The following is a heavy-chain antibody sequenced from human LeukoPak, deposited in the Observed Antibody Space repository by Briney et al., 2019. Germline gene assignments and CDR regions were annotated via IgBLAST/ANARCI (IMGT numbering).Heavy chain of an antibody. CDR1: VGTFSSYA. Sequence: SVKVSCTTSVGTFSSYAISWVRQAPGQGLEWMGRIIPIFGTANYAQKFQGTVTITADVSTSTAYMELSSLRSEDTAVYYCAREVAAAGTSRGSFDYWGQGTLVTVSS. J-gene: IGHJ4*02. D-gene: IGHD6-13*01. CDR3: AREVAAAGTSRGSFDY. V-gene: IGHV1-69*15. CDR2: IIPIFGTA.